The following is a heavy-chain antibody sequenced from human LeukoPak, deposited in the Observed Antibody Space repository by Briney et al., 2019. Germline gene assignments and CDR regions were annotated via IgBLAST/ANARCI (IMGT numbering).Heavy chain of an antibody. D-gene: IGHD6-6*01. V-gene: IGHV1-2*02. Sequence: ASVKVSCKASGYTFTGYYMHWVRQAPGQGLEWMGWTNPNSGGTNYAQKFQGRVTMTRDTSISTAYMELSRLRSDDTAVYYCARGEQLVPFDAFDIWGQGTMVTVSS. CDR2: TNPNSGGT. J-gene: IGHJ3*02. CDR1: GYTFTGYY. CDR3: ARGEQLVPFDAFDI.